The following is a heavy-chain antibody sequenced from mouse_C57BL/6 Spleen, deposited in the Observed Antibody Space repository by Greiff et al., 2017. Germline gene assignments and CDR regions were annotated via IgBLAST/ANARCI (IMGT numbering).Heavy chain of an antibody. V-gene: IGHV1-80*01. Sequence: VQLQQSGASVKISCKASGYAFSSYWMNWVKQRPGKGLEWIGQIYPGDGDTNYNGKFKGKATLTADKSSSTAYMQLSSLTSEDSAVYFCARGGYGRAWFAYWGQGTLVTVSA. CDR2: IYPGDGDT. D-gene: IGHD1-1*01. J-gene: IGHJ3*01. CDR3: ARGGYGRAWFAY. CDR1: GYAFSSYW.